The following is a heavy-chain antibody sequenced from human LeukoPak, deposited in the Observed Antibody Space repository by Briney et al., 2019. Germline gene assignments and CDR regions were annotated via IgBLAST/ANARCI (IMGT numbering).Heavy chain of an antibody. V-gene: IGHV1-8*01. CDR3: ARFTQRSWLQTLRYYYGMDV. J-gene: IGHJ6*02. CDR2: MNPNSGNT. Sequence: ASVKVSCKASGCTFTSYDINWVRQATGQGLEWMGWMNPNSGNTGYAQKFQGRVTMTRNTSISTAYMELSSLRSEDTAVYYCARFTQRSWLQTLRYYYGMDVWGQGTTVTVSS. CDR1: GCTFTSYD. D-gene: IGHD5-24*01.